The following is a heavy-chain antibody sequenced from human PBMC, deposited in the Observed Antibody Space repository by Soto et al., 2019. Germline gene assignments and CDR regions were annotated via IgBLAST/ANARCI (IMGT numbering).Heavy chain of an antibody. V-gene: IGHV4-31*03. CDR2: IYYSGST. J-gene: IGHJ6*03. CDR3: ARRRGYSGYDSVDYYYMDV. Sequence: SETLSLTCTVSGGSISSGGYYWSWIRQHPGKGLEWIGYIYYSGSTYYNPSLKSRVTISVDTSKNQFSPKLSSVTAADTAVYYCARRRGYSGYDSVDYYYMDVWGKGTTVTVSS. CDR1: GGSISSGGYY. D-gene: IGHD5-12*01.